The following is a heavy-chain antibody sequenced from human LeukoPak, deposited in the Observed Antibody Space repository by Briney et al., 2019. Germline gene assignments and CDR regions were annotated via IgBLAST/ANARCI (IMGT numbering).Heavy chain of an antibody. J-gene: IGHJ4*02. CDR2: IYTSGST. V-gene: IGHV4-61*02. CDR1: GGSISSGSYY. D-gene: IGHD4-17*01. CDR3: ARDSTVTSDPFDY. Sequence: PSQTLSLTCTVSGGSISSGSYYWSWIRQPAGKGLEWIGRIYTSGSTNYNPSLKSRVTISVDTSKNQFSLKLSSVTAADTAVYYCARDSTVTSDPFDYWGQGTLVTVSS.